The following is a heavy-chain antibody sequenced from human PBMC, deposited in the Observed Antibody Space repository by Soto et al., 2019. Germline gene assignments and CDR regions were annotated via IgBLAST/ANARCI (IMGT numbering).Heavy chain of an antibody. V-gene: IGHV4-39*01. CDR2: IYHSGST. J-gene: IGHJ4*02. CDR1: GDSISSGTYF. Sequence: QLQLQESGPGLVKPSETLSLTCTVSGDSISSGTYFWGWVRQPPGKGLEWIGSIYHSGSTYYDPSLKSRVTISGDTSKNHFSLNLRSVTAADTAVYYCARHLGEGYFDYWGQGTLVTVSS. CDR3: ARHLGEGYFDY.